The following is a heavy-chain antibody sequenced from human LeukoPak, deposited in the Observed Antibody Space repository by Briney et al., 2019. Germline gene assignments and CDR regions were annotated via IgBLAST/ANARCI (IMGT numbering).Heavy chain of an antibody. V-gene: IGHV3-7*01. CDR2: IKQDGSEK. CDR1: GFTFSSYW. Sequence: GGSLRLSCAASGFTFSSYWMSWVRQAPGKGLKWVANIKQDGSEKYYVDSVKGRFTISRDNAKNSLYLQMNSLRAEDTAVYYCARDVEYSSGWYQYYYYYGMDVWGQGTTVTVSS. D-gene: IGHD6-19*01. J-gene: IGHJ6*02. CDR3: ARDVEYSSGWYQYYYYYGMDV.